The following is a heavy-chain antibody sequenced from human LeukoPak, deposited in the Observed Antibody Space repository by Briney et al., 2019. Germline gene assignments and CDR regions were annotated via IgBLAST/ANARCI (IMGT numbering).Heavy chain of an antibody. Sequence: PGGSLRLSCAASGFTFDDYAMHWVRQAPGKGLEWVSGISWNSGSIGYADSVKGRFTISRDNAKNSLYLQMNSLRAEDTALYYCAKATTVTTLNYWDQGTLVTVSS. D-gene: IGHD4-17*01. CDR2: ISWNSGSI. CDR3: AKATTVTTLNY. CDR1: GFTFDDYA. J-gene: IGHJ4*02. V-gene: IGHV3-9*01.